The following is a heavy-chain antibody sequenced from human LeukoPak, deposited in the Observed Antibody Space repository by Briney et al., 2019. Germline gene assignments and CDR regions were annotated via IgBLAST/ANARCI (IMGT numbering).Heavy chain of an antibody. CDR1: GGSISSYY. J-gene: IGHJ3*02. V-gene: IGHV4-4*07. CDR3: ARSDYDFWSGSSLDAFDI. D-gene: IGHD3-3*01. Sequence: SETLSLTCTVSGGSISSYYWSWIRQPAGKGLEWIGRIYTSGSTNYNPSLKSRVTMSVDTSKNQFSLKLSSVTAADTAVYYCARSDYDFWSGSSLDAFDIWGQGTMVTVSS. CDR2: IYTSGST.